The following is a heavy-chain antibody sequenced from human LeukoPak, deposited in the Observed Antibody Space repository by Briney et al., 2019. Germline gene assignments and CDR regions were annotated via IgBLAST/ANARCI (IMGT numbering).Heavy chain of an antibody. D-gene: IGHD6-13*01. CDR3: AKAGRHSSSWIDY. Sequence: GGSLRLSCVASGFTFSAYGMSWVRQAPGKGLEWVSSISGSRVYADSVKGRFTISRDNAKNSLYLQMNSLRAEDTALYYCAKAGRHSSSWIDYWGQGTLVTVSS. CDR1: GFTFSAYG. V-gene: IGHV3-9*01. J-gene: IGHJ4*02. CDR2: ISGSR.